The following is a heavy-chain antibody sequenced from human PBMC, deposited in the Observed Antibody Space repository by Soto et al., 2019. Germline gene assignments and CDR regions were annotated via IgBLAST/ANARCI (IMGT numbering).Heavy chain of an antibody. J-gene: IGHJ6*02. CDR3: ARDRQLWLMAYGMDV. CDR1: GFTFSSYG. CDR2: IWYDGSNK. D-gene: IGHD5-18*01. Sequence: QVQLVESGGGVVQPGRSLRLSCAASGFTFSSYGMHWVRQAPGKGLEWVAVIWYDGSNKYYADSVKGQFTISRDNSKNTLYLQMNSMRAEDTAVYYCARDRQLWLMAYGMDVWGQGTTVTVSS. V-gene: IGHV3-33*01.